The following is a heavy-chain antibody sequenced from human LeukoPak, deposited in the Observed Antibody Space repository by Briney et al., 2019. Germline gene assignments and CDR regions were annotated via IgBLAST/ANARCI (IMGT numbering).Heavy chain of an antibody. CDR2: ISGSGGST. V-gene: IGHV3-23*01. Sequence: SGGSLILSCEASGFTFSSYAMSWVRQAPGKGLEWVSTISGSGGSTYYADSVKGRFTISRDNSKNTLYVQMNSLGAEDTAVYYCAKDHYYDSSDAFDIWGQGTMVTVSS. CDR3: AKDHYYDSSDAFDI. J-gene: IGHJ3*02. D-gene: IGHD3-22*01. CDR1: GFTFSSYA.